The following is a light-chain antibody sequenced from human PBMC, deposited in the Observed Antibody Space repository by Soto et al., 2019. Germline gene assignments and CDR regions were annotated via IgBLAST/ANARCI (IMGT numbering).Light chain of an antibody. CDR2: GAS. CDR1: QSVSSI. Sequence: ITQSPATLSVSPGERATLSCTASQSVSSILAWYQQNPGQAPRLLIYGASTRATGIPARFSGSGSGTEFTLTISSLQSEDFAVYYCQQYNNWLWTFGQGTRWISN. V-gene: IGKV3-15*01. J-gene: IGKJ1*01. CDR3: QQYNNWLWT.